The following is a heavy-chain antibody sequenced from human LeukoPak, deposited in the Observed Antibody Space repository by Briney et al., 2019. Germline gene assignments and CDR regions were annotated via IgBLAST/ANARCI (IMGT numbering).Heavy chain of an antibody. V-gene: IGHV4-4*07. CDR3: ARAGYTSTWTFNY. CDR1: GGSIRSYF. D-gene: IGHD6-13*01. Sequence: SETLSLTCSVSGGSIRSYFWSWIRQSAGRGLEHIGRIYSTGSTNYSPSLKSRVSMSVDTSKNQFSLTLRSVTAADTAIYYCARAGYTSTWTFNYWGQGILVTVSS. CDR2: IYSTGST. J-gene: IGHJ4*02.